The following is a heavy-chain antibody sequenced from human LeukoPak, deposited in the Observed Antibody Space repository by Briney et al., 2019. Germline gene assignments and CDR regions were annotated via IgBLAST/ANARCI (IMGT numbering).Heavy chain of an antibody. V-gene: IGHV3-23*01. Sequence: GGSLRLSCAASRFTFSSYAMGWVRQAPGKGLEWVSGLSGGSGGSTYYADSVKGRFTISRDISRDTLYLQMSSLRAEDTAIYYCARSIRWRFDAWGQGTLLTVSS. CDR3: ARSIRWRFDA. CDR1: RFTFSSYA. J-gene: IGHJ5*02. CDR2: LSGGSGGST. D-gene: IGHD5-24*01.